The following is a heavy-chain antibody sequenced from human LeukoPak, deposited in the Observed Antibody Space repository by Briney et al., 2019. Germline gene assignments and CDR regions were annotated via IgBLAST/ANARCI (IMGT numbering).Heavy chain of an antibody. D-gene: IGHD1-26*01. CDR1: GFTFSSYS. Sequence: GGSLRLSCAASGFTFSSYSINWVRQAPGKGLEWVSCISSSGSYIYYADSVKGRFTISRDNAKNSLYLQMNSLRAEDTAVYYCASDPARGSGTYYNGNHWGQGTLVTVSS. CDR2: ISSSGSYI. CDR3: ASDPARGSGTYYNGNH. J-gene: IGHJ5*02. V-gene: IGHV3-21*01.